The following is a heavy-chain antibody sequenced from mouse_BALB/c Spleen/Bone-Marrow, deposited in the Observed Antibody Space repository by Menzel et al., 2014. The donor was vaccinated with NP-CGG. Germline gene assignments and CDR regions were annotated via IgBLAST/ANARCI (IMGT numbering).Heavy chain of an antibody. CDR2: ISIGSSTI. V-gene: IGHV5-17*02. Sequence: EVKVEESGGGLVQPGGSRKLSCAASGFTFSSFGMHWVRQAPEKGLEWVAYISIGSSTIYYADTVKGRFTISRDNPKNTLFLQMTSLRSEDTAMYYCARKGAMITHYYAMDYWGQGTSVTVSS. CDR3: ARKGAMITHYYAMDY. CDR1: GFTFSSFG. J-gene: IGHJ4*01. D-gene: IGHD2-4*01.